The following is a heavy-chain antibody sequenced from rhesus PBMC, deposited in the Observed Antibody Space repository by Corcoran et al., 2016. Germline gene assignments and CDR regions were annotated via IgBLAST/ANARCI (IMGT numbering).Heavy chain of an antibody. CDR3: ARDSGSYNGVFDY. CDR2: ISGSSGSN. D-gene: IGHD1-44*02. CDR1: GGSFSGYY. J-gene: IGHJ4*01. Sequence: QVQLQESGPGLVTPSETLSLTCAVSGGSFSGYYWGWIRQPLGKGLGWIGYISGSSGSNDYNPSLKSRVTISTDTSKNQFSLKLSSVTAADTAVYYCARDSGSYNGVFDYWGQGVLVTVSS. V-gene: IGHV4-165*01.